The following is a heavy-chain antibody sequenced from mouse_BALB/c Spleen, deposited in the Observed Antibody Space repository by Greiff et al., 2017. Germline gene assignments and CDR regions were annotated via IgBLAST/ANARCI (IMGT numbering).Heavy chain of an antibody. CDR2: IDPSDSYT. V-gene: IGHV1-69*02. D-gene: IGHD4-1*01. CDR3: ARANCDYAMDY. J-gene: IGHJ4*01. Sequence: QVQLQQPGAELVKPGASVKLSCTASGFTFTSYWMHWVKQRPGQGLEWIGEIDPSDSYTNYNQKLKGKATLTVDKSSSTAYLQLSSLTSEDSAVYYCARANCDYAMDYWGQGTSVTVSS. CDR1: GFTFTSYW.